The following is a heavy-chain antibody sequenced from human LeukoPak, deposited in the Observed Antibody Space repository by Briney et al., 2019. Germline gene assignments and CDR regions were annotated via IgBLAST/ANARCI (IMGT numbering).Heavy chain of an antibody. V-gene: IGHV3-33*08. D-gene: IGHD3-3*01. CDR1: GFTVSSNY. J-gene: IGHJ3*02. CDR2: IWYDGSNK. Sequence: GGSLRLSCAASGFTVSSNYMSWVRQAPGKGLEWVAVIWYDGSNKYYADSVKGRFTISRDNSKNTLYLQMNSLRAEDTVVYYCARHFDFWSHYYTGPRDTFDIWGQGTMVTVSS. CDR3: ARHFDFWSHYYTGPRDTFDI.